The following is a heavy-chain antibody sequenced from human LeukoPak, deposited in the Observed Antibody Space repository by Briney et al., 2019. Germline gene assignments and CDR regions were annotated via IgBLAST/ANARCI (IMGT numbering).Heavy chain of an antibody. CDR1: GFTFSSYA. V-gene: IGHV3-30-3*01. CDR2: ISYDGSNK. J-gene: IGHJ6*02. Sequence: PGRSLRLSCAASGFTFSSYAMHWVRQAPGKGLEWVAVISYDGSNKYYADSVKGRFTISRDNSKNTLYLQMNSLRAEDTAVYYCARVLSSRYYYYYYGMDVWGQGTTVTVSS. CDR3: ARVLSSRYYYYYYGMDV. D-gene: IGHD6-13*01.